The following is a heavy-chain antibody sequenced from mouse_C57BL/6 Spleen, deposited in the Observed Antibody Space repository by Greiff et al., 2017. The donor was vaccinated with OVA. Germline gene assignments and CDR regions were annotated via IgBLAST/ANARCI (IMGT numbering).Heavy chain of an antibody. D-gene: IGHD1-1*01. CDR2: IYPRSGNT. CDR1: GYTFTSYG. J-gene: IGHJ1*03. Sequence: VQLQQSGAELARPGASVKLSCKASGYTFTSYGISWVKQRTGQGLEWIGEIYPRSGNTYYNEKFKGKATLTADKSSSTAYVELRSLTSEDSAVYFCAGITTVVDDWYFDVWGTGTTVTVSS. CDR3: AGITTVVDDWYFDV. V-gene: IGHV1-81*01.